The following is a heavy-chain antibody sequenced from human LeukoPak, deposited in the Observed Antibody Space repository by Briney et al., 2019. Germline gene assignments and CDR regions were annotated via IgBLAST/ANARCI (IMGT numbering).Heavy chain of an antibody. CDR2: ISGSGGST. V-gene: IGHV3-23*01. CDR3: AKVQSTVTYYYYGMDV. Sequence: GGSLRLSCAASGFTFSSYAMSWVRQAPGEGLEWVSAISGSGGSTYYADSVKGRFTISRDNSKNTLYLQMNSLRAEDTAVYYCAKVQSTVTYYYYGMDVWGQGTTVTVSS. D-gene: IGHD4-17*01. J-gene: IGHJ6*02. CDR1: GFTFSSYA.